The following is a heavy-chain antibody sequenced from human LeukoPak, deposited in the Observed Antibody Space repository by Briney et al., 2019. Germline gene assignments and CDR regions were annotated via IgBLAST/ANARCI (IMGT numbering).Heavy chain of an antibody. V-gene: IGHV3-30*18. D-gene: IGHD3-22*01. CDR2: MSYDGSNK. CDR1: GFTFSNFG. J-gene: IGHJ4*02. Sequence: GGSLRLSCAASGFTFSNFGMHWVRQAPGKGLEWVAVMSYDGSNKYYADSVKGRFTISRDNSKNTLYLQMNSLRAEDTAVYYCAQGGAYYDSSGYPTAFDYWGQGTLVTVSS. CDR3: AQGGAYYDSSGYPTAFDY.